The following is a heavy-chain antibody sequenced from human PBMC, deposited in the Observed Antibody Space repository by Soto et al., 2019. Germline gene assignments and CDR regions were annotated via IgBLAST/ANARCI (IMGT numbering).Heavy chain of an antibody. CDR3: ARQKPNSRWFDP. D-gene: IGHD6-13*01. Sequence: SVKVSCKASGGTFSSYAISWVRQAPGQGLEWMGGIIPIFGTANYAQKFQGRVTITADKSTSTAYMELSSLRSEDTAVYYCARQKPNSRWFDPWGQGTLVTVSS. CDR1: GGTFSSYA. J-gene: IGHJ5*02. CDR2: IIPIFGTA. V-gene: IGHV1-69*06.